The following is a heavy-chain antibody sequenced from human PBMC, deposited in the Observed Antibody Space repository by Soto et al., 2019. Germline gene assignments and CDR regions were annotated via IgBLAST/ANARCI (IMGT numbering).Heavy chain of an antibody. V-gene: IGHV4-34*01. D-gene: IGHD3-22*01. CDR2: INHSGST. Sequence: LCVRYSVDGGSCSGYYWSCIRKPPGKGLERIREINHSGSTNYNPSLKSRVTISVDTSKNQFSLKLSSVTAADTAVYYCARAATPGYYFDSSGSYWRARNYYSVTDFWGQGTTVTVSS. CDR1: GGSCSGYY. CDR3: ARAATPGYYFDSSGSYWRARNYYSVTDF. J-gene: IGHJ6*02.